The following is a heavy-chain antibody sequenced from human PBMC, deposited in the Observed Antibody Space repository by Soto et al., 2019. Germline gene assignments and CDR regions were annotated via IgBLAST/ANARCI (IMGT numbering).Heavy chain of an antibody. CDR3: AREMIPMIMGGMSAMDV. V-gene: IGHV3-30-3*01. D-gene: IGHD3-22*01. CDR1: KFTFSTYV. Sequence: QVQLVESGGGVVQPERSLRLSCAASKFTFSTYVMHWVSQAPGKGLEWVALISFDGSNKYYADTVKGRFTISRDNSRNTLFLQMNSLRPEDTAVYYCAREMIPMIMGGMSAMDVWGRGTTVTVSS. J-gene: IGHJ6*02. CDR2: ISFDGSNK.